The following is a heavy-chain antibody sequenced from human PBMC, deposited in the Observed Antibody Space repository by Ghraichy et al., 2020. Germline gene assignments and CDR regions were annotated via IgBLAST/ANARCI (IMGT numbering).Heavy chain of an antibody. J-gene: IGHJ6*02. CDR3: ARDAPELGVRGVRRYYYYYPMDV. Sequence: GALNISCAASGSTFSSYWMSWVRQAPGKGLEWVANIKQDGSEKYYVDSVKGRFTISRDNAKNSLYLQMNSLRAEDTAVYYCARDAPELGVRGVRRYYYYYPMDVWGQGTTVTVSS. CDR1: GSTFSSYW. D-gene: IGHD3-10*01. V-gene: IGHV3-7*01. CDR2: IKQDGSEK.